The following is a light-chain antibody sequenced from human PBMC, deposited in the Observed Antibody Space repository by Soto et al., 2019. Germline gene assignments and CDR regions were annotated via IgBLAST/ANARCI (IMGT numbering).Light chain of an antibody. V-gene: IGLV2-14*03. Sequence: QSALTQPASVSGSPGQSITISCTGASSDMWGNNYVSWYQHYPGKAPKLMICDVSNRPSGVSDRFSGSKSGNTASLTISGLQAEDEADYYCSAFTGTTYVFGTGTKVPVL. CDR3: SAFTGTTYV. CDR2: DVS. CDR1: SSDMWGNNY. J-gene: IGLJ1*01.